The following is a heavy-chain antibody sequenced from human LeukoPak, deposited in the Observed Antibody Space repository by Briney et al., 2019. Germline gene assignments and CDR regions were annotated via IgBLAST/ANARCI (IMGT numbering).Heavy chain of an antibody. J-gene: IGHJ6*02. CDR3: ASSPPYYYYGMDV. CDR2: IYYSGST. CDR1: GGSISSYY. V-gene: IGHV4-59*01. Sequence: SETLSLTCTVSGGSISSYYWSWIRQPPGKGLEWIGYIYYSGSTNYNPSLKSRVTISVDTSKNQLSLKLSSVTAADTAVYYCASSPPYYYYGMDVWGQGTTVTVSS.